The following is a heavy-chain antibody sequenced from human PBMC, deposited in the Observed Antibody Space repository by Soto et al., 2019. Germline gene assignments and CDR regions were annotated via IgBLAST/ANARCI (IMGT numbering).Heavy chain of an antibody. V-gene: IGHV4-39*01. CDR3: ARRLEYSSSWYVFDY. Sequence: QLQLQESGPGLVKPSETLSLTCTVSGGSISSSSYYWGWIRQPPGKGLEWSGSIYYSGSTYYNPSLKSRVTISVDTSKNQFSLKLSSVTAADTAVYYCARRLEYSSSWYVFDYWGQGTLVTVSS. J-gene: IGHJ4*02. CDR1: GGSISSSSYY. CDR2: IYYSGST. D-gene: IGHD6-13*01.